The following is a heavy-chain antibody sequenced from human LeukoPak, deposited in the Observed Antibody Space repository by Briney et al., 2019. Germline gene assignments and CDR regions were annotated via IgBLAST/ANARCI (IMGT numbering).Heavy chain of an antibody. Sequence: GGSLRLSCAASGFTVSSNYMSWVRQAPGKGLEWVSVIYSGGSTYYADSVKGRFTISRDNSKNTLYLQMNSLRAEDTAVYYCARGPLIAAAGTADDYWGQGTLVTVSS. CDR3: ARGPLIAAAGTADDY. CDR2: IYSGGST. D-gene: IGHD6-13*01. J-gene: IGHJ4*02. CDR1: GFTVSSNY. V-gene: IGHV3-53*01.